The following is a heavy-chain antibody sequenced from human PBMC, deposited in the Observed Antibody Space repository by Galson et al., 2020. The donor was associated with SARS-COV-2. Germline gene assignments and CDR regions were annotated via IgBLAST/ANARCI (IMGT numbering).Heavy chain of an antibody. J-gene: IGHJ4*02. CDR3: ARDLDSSGRFEY. CDR1: GGSVSSGSYY. D-gene: IGHD6-19*01. V-gene: IGHV4-61*01. CDR2: IYYSGST. Sequence: PSETLSLTCTVSGGSVSSGSYYWSWIRQPPGKGLEWIGYIYYSGSTNYNPSLKSRVTISVDTSKNQFSLKLSSVTAADTAVYYCARDLDSSGRFEYWGQGTLVTVSS.